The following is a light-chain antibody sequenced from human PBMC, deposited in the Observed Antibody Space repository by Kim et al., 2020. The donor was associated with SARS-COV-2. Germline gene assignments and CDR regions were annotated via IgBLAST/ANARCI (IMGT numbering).Light chain of an antibody. CDR2: GDN. CDR3: QSYDSSLSARV. V-gene: IGLV1-40*01. J-gene: IGLJ3*02. CDR1: TSNLGAGYH. Sequence: QSVLTQPPSVSGAPGQRATISCTGSTSNLGAGYHAHWYQQLPGTAPKLLIYGDNKRPPGVPDRFSGSRSGTSASLAVTGLQAEDEADYYCQSYDSSLSARVFGGGTQLTVL.